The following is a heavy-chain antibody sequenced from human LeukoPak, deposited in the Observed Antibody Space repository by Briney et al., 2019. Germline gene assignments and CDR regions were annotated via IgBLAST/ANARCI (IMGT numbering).Heavy chain of an antibody. CDR1: GFTVSSNY. Sequence: PGGSLRLSCAASGFTVSSNYMSWVRQAPGKGLEWVSVIYSGGSTYYADSVKGRFTISRDNSKNTLYLQMNSLRAEDTAVHYCLYDSSGLDAFDIWGQGTMVTVSS. CDR2: IYSGGST. CDR3: LYDSSGLDAFDI. D-gene: IGHD3-22*01. V-gene: IGHV3-53*01. J-gene: IGHJ3*02.